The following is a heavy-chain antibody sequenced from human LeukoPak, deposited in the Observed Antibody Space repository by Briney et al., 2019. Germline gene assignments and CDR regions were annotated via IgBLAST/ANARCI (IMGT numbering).Heavy chain of an antibody. CDR2: INPSGGST. D-gene: IGHD2-8*01. J-gene: IGHJ4*02. CDR3: ARGQDIVLMVYATHLYFHY. Sequence: GASVKVSCKASGYTFTSYYMHWVRQAPGQGLEWMGIINPSGGSTSYAQKFRGRVTMTRDTSTSTVYMELSSLRSEDTAVYYCARGQDIVLMVYATHLYFHYWGQGTLVTVSS. V-gene: IGHV1-46*03. CDR1: GYTFTSYY.